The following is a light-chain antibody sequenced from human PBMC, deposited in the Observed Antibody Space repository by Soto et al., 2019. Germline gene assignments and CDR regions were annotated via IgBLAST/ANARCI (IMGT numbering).Light chain of an antibody. CDR3: QQCDSTPQT. J-gene: IGKJ4*01. Sequence: DIQMTQSPSSLSASLGDRVTITCQASQAISKYLHWYHQRPGKAPILVIYDASNLEAGAPSRFSGGGSGTSFTLTISSLQPEDIGTYFCQQCDSTPQTFGGGTKVEI. V-gene: IGKV1-33*01. CDR2: DAS. CDR1: QAISKY.